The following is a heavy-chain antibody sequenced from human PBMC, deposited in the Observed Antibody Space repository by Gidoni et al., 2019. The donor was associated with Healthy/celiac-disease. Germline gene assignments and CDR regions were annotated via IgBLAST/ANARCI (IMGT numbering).Heavy chain of an antibody. Sequence: QVQLVESGGGVVQPGRSLSLSCAASGFTFSSCGMHWVRQAPGKGLEWVAVIWYDGSNKYYADSVKGRFTISRDNSKNTLYLQMNSLRAEDTAVYYCARDISRDEWELRGGFDYWGQGTLVTVSS. CDR1: GFTFSSCG. CDR2: IWYDGSNK. V-gene: IGHV3-33*01. D-gene: IGHD1-26*01. J-gene: IGHJ4*02. CDR3: ARDISRDEWELRGGFDY.